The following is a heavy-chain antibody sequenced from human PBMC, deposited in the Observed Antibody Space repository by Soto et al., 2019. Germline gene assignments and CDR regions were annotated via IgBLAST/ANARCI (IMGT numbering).Heavy chain of an antibody. V-gene: IGHV4-59*08. CDR1: GGSISSYY. CDR3: ARQGFGPLHGLVDV. CDR2: VHHSWGS. Sequence: QAQLQESGPGLVKPSETMSLSCTVSGGSISSYYWSWFRQSPGKRMEWIGYVHHSWGSSYNPSLQSRVAISLDTSKSQFSLKVTSVTATDTAVYCCARQGFGPLHGLVDVWGQGTTVTVSS. D-gene: IGHD3-10*01. J-gene: IGHJ6*02.